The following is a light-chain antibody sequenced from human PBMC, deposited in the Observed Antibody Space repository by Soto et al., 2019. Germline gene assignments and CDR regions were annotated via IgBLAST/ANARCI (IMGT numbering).Light chain of an antibody. V-gene: IGKV3-20*01. CDR1: PSLSSSY. J-gene: IGKJ1*01. CDR3: QQYGRTLPWS. CDR2: GAS. Sequence: EMVLTQSPGTLSLSPGERATLSCRASPSLSSSYLAWYQQKPGQASRLLFYGASMRATGVPDRFSGYGTGTDFTLTISRLEPEDFAVDYCQQYGRTLPWSFGQGTTVEI.